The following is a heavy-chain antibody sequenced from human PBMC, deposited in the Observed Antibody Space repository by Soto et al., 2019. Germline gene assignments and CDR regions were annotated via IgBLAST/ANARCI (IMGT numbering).Heavy chain of an antibody. CDR1: GLTVRGKKY. Sequence: DVQLVASGGGLIQPGGSLRLSCAALGLTVRGKKYITWVRQAPGKGLEWVSALYDVDGTYYADSVKGRFTISRDNSNNIIYLQMNSLGPDDTAVYYCASWLEREHAYDIWGLGTMVTVSS. V-gene: IGHV3-53*01. CDR3: ASWLEREHAYDI. J-gene: IGHJ3*02. CDR2: LYDVDGT. D-gene: IGHD1-1*01.